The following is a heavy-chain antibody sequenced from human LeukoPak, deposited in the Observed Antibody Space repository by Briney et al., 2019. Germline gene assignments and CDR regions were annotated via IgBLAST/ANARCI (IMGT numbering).Heavy chain of an antibody. CDR3: ARASSSWSHSWFDP. D-gene: IGHD6-13*01. CDR2: IDPNSGGR. Sequence: SVKVSCKTSGYTFTGYYIHWVRQAPGQGLEWMGWIDPNSGGRNFAQNFEGRVTMTKDRSLTTAYMELSSLTFDDTAVYYCARASSSWSHSWFDPWGQGTLVTVSS. CDR1: GYTFTGYY. V-gene: IGHV1-2*02. J-gene: IGHJ5*02.